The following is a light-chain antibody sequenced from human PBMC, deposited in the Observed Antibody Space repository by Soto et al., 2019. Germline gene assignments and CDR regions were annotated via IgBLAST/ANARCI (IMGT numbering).Light chain of an antibody. CDR2: SNN. CDR1: SSNIESNT. V-gene: IGLV1-44*01. CDR3: AAWDDSLNAYV. J-gene: IGLJ1*01. Sequence: QSVLTQSPSASGTPGQRVTISCSGGSSNIESNTVNWYQQLPGTAPKLLIYSNNQRPSGVPDRFSGSKSGTSASLAISGLQSGDEADYYCAAWDDSLNAYVFGTGTKVTVL.